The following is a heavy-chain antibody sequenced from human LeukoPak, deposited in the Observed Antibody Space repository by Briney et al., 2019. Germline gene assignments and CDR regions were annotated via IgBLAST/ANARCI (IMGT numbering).Heavy chain of an antibody. D-gene: IGHD5-12*01. J-gene: IGHJ6*03. CDR2: INHSGST. CDR3: ARGAPVATISHYYYMDV. CDR1: GGSFSGYY. Sequence: PSETLSLTCAVYGGSFSGYYWSWIRQPPGKGLEWIGEINHSGSTNYNPSLKSRVTISVDTSKNQFSLKLSSVTAADTAVYYGARGAPVATISHYYYMDVWGKGTTVTVSS. V-gene: IGHV4-34*01.